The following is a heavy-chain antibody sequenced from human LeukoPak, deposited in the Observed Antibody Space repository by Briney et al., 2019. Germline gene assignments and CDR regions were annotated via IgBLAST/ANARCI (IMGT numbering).Heavy chain of an antibody. V-gene: IGHV3-30*18. CDR2: ISYDGSYK. CDR1: EFTFSTYG. J-gene: IGHJ4*02. CDR3: AKDRYSGLNTIDY. D-gene: IGHD6-13*01. Sequence: GGSLRLSCAASEFTFSTYGMHWVRQAPGKGLEWVAVISYDGSYKFYADSVKGRFTISRDNSKSTLYLQMNSLRAEDTAVYYCAKDRYSGLNTIDYWGQGALVTVSS.